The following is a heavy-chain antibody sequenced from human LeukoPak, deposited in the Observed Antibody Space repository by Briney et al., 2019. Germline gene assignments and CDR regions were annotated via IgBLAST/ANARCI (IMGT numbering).Heavy chain of an antibody. CDR1: GFTFSSYG. J-gene: IGHJ6*02. Sequence: GGSLRLSCAASGFTFSSYGMHWVRQAPGKGLEWVAVIWYDGSNKYYADSVKGRFTISRDNSKNTLYLQMNSLRAEDTAVYYCARAILGCCSGGSCYPPTYYYYGMDVWGQGTTVTVSS. D-gene: IGHD2-15*01. V-gene: IGHV3-33*01. CDR3: ARAILGCCSGGSCYPPTYYYYGMDV. CDR2: IWYDGSNK.